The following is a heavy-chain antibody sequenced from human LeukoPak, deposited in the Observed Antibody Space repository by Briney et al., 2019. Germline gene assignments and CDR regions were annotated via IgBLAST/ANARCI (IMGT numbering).Heavy chain of an antibody. CDR1: GFTFGDYA. D-gene: IGHD6-25*01. J-gene: IGHJ4*02. CDR3: ARDLSAAFDF. Sequence: GGSLRLSCTASGFTFGDYAMSWIRQAPGKGLEWVARLVYDARSDYANSVKGRFSISRDDSKNTLFLDMSNLRVEDTALYYCARDLSAAFDFWGQGVLVTVSS. CDR2: LVYDARSD. V-gene: IGHV3-33*01.